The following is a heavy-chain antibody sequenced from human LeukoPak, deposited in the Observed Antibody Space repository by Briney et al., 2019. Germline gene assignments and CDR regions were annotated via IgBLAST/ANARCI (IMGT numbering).Heavy chain of an antibody. CDR2: ISSSGSTI. Sequence: PGGSLRLSCAASGFTFSDYYMSWIRQAPGKGLEWVSYISSSGSTIYYADSVKGRFTISRDNSKNTLQLQMHSLRAEDTAIYYCARELVSLGTGYFDLWGRGTLVTVSS. V-gene: IGHV3-11*01. D-gene: IGHD7-27*01. CDR3: ARELVSLGTGYFDL. J-gene: IGHJ2*01. CDR1: GFTFSDYY.